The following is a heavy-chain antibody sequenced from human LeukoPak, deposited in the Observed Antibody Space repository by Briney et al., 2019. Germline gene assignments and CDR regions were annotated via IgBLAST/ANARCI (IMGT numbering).Heavy chain of an antibody. Sequence: GWSLRLSCAASGFTFSSYGMHWVRQAPGKGLEWVAVISYDGSNKYYADSVKGRFTISRDNSKNTLYLQMNSLRAEDTAVYYCAKVGGMITFGGVIVPARGYFDYWGQGTLVTVSS. D-gene: IGHD3-16*02. CDR2: ISYDGSNK. CDR1: GFTFSSYG. V-gene: IGHV3-30*18. CDR3: AKVGGMITFGGVIVPARGYFDY. J-gene: IGHJ4*02.